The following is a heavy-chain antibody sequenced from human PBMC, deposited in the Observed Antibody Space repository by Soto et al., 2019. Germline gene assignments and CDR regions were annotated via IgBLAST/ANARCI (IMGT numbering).Heavy chain of an antibody. CDR1: GYTFTSYG. Sequence: QVQLVQSGAEVKKPGASVKVSCKASGYTFTSYGISWVRQAPGQGLEWMGWISAYNGITNYAQNLQGRVTMTTDTSTGTAYMELRSLRSADTAVYYCARYPGSSTSCYICYYYGMDVWGQGTTVTVSS. CDR3: ARYPGSSTSCYICYYYGMDV. J-gene: IGHJ6*02. V-gene: IGHV1-18*04. CDR2: ISAYNGIT. D-gene: IGHD2-2*02.